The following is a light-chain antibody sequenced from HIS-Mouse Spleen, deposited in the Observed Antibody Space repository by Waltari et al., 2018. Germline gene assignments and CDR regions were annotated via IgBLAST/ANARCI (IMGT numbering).Light chain of an antibody. J-gene: IGKJ2*01. CDR1: QSVSSSD. CDR3: QQYGSSPRT. CDR2: GAS. V-gene: IGKV3-20*01. Sequence: EIVLTRSPGTLSLSPGERATLSCRASQSVSSSDLAWYQQKPGQAPRLLNYGASSRATGIPDRFSGSGSGTDFTLTISRLEPEDFAVYYCQQYGSSPRTFGQGTKLEIK.